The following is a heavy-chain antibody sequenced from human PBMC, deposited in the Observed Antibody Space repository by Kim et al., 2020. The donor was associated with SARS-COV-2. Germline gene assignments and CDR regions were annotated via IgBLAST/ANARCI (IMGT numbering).Heavy chain of an antibody. CDR2: FYYSGST. CDR1: GGSISSYY. CDR3: ATTRGSSGSWFDP. Sequence: SETLSLTCTVSGGSISSYYWSWIRQPPGKGLEWIGYFYYSGSTNYNPSLKSRVTISVDTSKNQFSLKLTSVTAADTAVYYCATTRGSSGSWFDPWGRGTLVTVSS. D-gene: IGHD1-26*01. J-gene: IGHJ5*02. V-gene: IGHV4-59*13.